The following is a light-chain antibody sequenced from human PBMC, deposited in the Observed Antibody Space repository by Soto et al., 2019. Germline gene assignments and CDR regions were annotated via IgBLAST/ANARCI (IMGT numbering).Light chain of an antibody. J-gene: IGLJ2*01. Sequence: QAVVTQPPSASGTPGQRVTISCSGSSSNIGSNTVNWYQQLPGTAPKLLIYNNNQRPSGGPDRCSGSKSGTSASLAISGLQSEEEADYYCAAWDDSLNGVVFGGGTKLTVL. V-gene: IGLV1-44*01. CDR1: SSNIGSNT. CDR3: AAWDDSLNGVV. CDR2: NNN.